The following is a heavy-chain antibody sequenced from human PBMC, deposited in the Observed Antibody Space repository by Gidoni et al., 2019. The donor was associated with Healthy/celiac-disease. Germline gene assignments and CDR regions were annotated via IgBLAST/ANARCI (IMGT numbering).Heavy chain of an antibody. CDR2: ISSSSSYI. CDR1: GFTFSSYS. CDR3: ARDGDGSGSYYKLSIDY. V-gene: IGHV3-21*01. J-gene: IGHJ4*02. D-gene: IGHD3-10*01. Sequence: EVQLVESGGGLVKPGGSLGLSCAASGFTFSSYSMNWVRQAPGKGLEWVSSISSSSSYIYYADSVKGRFTISRDNAKNSLYLQMNSLRAEDTAVYYCARDGDGSGSYYKLSIDYWGQGTLVTVSS.